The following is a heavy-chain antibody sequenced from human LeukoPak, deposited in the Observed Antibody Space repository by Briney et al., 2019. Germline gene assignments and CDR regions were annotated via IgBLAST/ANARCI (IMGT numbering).Heavy chain of an antibody. CDR2: IGSSGSTI. J-gene: IGHJ4*02. CDR1: GFTFSDYY. CDR3: ARYPFSGWPLDY. D-gene: IGHD6-19*01. V-gene: IGHV3-11*01. Sequence: GGSLRLSCAASGFTFSDYYMSWIRQAPGKGLEWVSYIGSSGSTIYYADSVKGRFTISRDNAKNSLYLQMNSLRAEDTAVYYCARYPFSGWPLDYWGQGTLVTVSS.